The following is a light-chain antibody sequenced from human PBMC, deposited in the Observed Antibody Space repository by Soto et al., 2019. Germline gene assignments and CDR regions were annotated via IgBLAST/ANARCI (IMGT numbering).Light chain of an antibody. Sequence: DIQMTQSPSSLSASVGASVTITCRASQTSTVFLSWYQQRPGAAPKLLIYSASTLHSGVPSRFSGSGAGTYFSLTLSHLQPADFATYSCLQTLRHPWTFGQGNKV. CDR3: LQTLRHPWT. J-gene: IGKJ1*01. V-gene: IGKV1-39*01. CDR1: QTSTVF. CDR2: SAS.